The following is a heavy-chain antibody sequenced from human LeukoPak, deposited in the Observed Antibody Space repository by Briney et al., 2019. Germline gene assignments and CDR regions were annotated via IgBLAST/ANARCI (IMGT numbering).Heavy chain of an antibody. CDR1: GDSISGYF. J-gene: IGHJ4*02. V-gene: IGHV4-4*07. Sequence: PETLSLTCTVSGDSISGYFWSWIRQPAGKGLEWIGRMHADGDSNYNPSLKSRITLSFDTPENQFSLTLTSVTAADTAEYFCARAPSGCGGTCAFDSWGQGTLVTVSS. D-gene: IGHD2-15*01. CDR3: ARAPSGCGGTCAFDS. CDR2: MHADGDS.